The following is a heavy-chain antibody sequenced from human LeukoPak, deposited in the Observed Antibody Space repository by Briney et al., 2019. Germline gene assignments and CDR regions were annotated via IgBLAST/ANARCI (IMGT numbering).Heavy chain of an antibody. Sequence: SETLSLTCTVSGGSIRSSSYYWGWIRQPPGKGLECIGNIYYSGSTNYNPSLKSRVTISVDTSKNQFSLKLSSVTAPDTAVYYCARHEDRNWYFDHWGQGTLVTVSS. D-gene: IGHD1-1*01. V-gene: IGHV4-39*01. J-gene: IGHJ4*02. CDR3: ARHEDRNWYFDH. CDR1: GGSIRSSSYY. CDR2: IYYSGST.